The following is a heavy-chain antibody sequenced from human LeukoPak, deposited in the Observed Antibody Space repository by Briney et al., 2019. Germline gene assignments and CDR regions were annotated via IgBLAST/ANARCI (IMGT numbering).Heavy chain of an antibody. CDR2: IYYSGST. V-gene: IGHV4-59*01. Sequence: SETLSLTCTVSGGSISNYYWSWIRQPPGKGLEWIGYIYYSGSTNYNPSLKSRVTISVDTSKNHFSLKLSSVTAADTALYYCAGSTCAYYFSAFDIWGQGSVITVSS. CDR3: AGSTCAYYFSAFDI. J-gene: IGHJ3*02. D-gene: IGHD3-3*01. CDR1: GGSISNYY.